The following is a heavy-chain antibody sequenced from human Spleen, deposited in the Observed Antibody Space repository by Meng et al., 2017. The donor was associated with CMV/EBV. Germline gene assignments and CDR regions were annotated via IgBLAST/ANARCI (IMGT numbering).Heavy chain of an antibody. V-gene: IGHV3-48*03. CDR2: TSASGDTI. CDR1: GFIFSSYE. Sequence: GESLKISCAASGFIFSSYEMNWVRQAPGKGLEWVSYTSASGDTIYYADSVRCRFTISRDNAKNSLYLQMNSLRAEDTAVYYCARESNYFDCWGQGTLVTVSS. CDR3: ARESNYFDC. J-gene: IGHJ4*02.